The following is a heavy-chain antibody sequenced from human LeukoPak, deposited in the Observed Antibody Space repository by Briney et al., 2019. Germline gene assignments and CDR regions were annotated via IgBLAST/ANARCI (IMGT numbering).Heavy chain of an antibody. CDR3: ARDRGYSHNWFDP. D-gene: IGHD3-10*01. Sequence: ASVKVSCKASGYTFTSYHMHWVRQAPGQGLEWMGLINLSGGSTTYAQRFQGRVTLTTDTSTSTAYMELRSLRSDDTAVYYCARDRGYSHNWFDPWGQGTLVTVSS. CDR1: GYTFTSYH. J-gene: IGHJ5*02. CDR2: INLSGGST. V-gene: IGHV1-46*01.